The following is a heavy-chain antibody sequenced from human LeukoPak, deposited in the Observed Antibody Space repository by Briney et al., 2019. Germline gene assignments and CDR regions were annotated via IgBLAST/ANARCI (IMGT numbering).Heavy chain of an antibody. CDR1: GFTFSSYA. D-gene: IGHD4-23*01. CDR2: ISSDGSNK. Sequence: PGGSLRLSCAASGFTFSSYAMHWVRQAPGKGLEWVAVISSDGSNKYYADSVKGRFTISRDNAKNSLYLQMNSLRAEDTAVYYCARDGGYYYYYMDVWGKGTTVTVSS. CDR3: ARDGGYYYYYMDV. V-gene: IGHV3-30-3*01. J-gene: IGHJ6*03.